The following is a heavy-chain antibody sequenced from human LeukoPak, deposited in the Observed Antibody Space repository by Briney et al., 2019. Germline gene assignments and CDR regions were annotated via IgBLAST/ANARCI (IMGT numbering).Heavy chain of an antibody. J-gene: IGHJ4*02. Sequence: SQTLSLTCTVSGGSISSGSYYWSWIRQPAGKGLEWIGRIYTSGSTNYNPSLKSRVTISVDTSKNQFSLKLSSVTAADTAVYYCARGGLQSEIDYWGQGTLVTVSS. CDR2: IYTSGST. CDR1: GGSISSGSYY. CDR3: ARGGLQSEIDY. V-gene: IGHV4-61*02. D-gene: IGHD5-24*01.